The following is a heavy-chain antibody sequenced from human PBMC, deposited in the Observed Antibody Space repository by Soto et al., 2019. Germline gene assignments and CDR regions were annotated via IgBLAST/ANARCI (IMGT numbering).Heavy chain of an antibody. D-gene: IGHD3-22*01. CDR1: GGSITPYY. CDR2: IYFAGTT. CDR3: ARLGGYFQALDS. Sequence: SETLSLTCTVSGGSITPYYWSWIRQPPGKGLEWIGYIYFAGTTTYNPSLKSRVTMSVDTSQNLFSLKLTSVTAADTAVYYCARLGGYFQALDSSGQGSLVTVSA. J-gene: IGHJ4*02. V-gene: IGHV4-59*08.